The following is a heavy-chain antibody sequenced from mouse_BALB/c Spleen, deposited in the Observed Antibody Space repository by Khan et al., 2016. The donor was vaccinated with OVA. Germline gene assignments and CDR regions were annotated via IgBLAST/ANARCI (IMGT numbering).Heavy chain of an antibody. Sequence: LVESGPELKKPGETVKISCKASGYTFTNYGLNWVKQAPGKGLQWMGWINTNTGEPTYAVDFKGRFAFSLDTSASTAYLQINNLKNEDTATYFCARPPYFSYVMVYWGQGTSVTVSS. CDR3: ARPPYFSYVMVY. CDR2: INTNTGEP. D-gene: IGHD2-10*01. J-gene: IGHJ4*01. CDR1: GYTFTNYG. V-gene: IGHV9-3-1*01.